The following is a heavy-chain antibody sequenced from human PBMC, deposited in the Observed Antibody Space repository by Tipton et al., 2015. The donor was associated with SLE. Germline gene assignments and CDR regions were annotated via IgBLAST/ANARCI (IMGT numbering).Heavy chain of an antibody. D-gene: IGHD6-13*01. CDR2: IYTSGST. V-gene: IGHV4-61*09. CDR3: ASGYSSSWTGYYYYYGMDV. J-gene: IGHJ6*02. CDR1: GGSISSGSYY. Sequence: LRLSCSVSGGSISSGSYYWSWIRQPAGKGLEWIGYIYTSGSTNYNHSLKSRVTISVDTSKNQFSLKLSSVTAADTAVYYCASGYSSSWTGYYYYYGMDVWGQGTTVTVSS.